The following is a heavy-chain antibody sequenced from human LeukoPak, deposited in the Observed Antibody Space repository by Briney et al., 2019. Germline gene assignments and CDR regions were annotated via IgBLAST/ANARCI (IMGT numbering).Heavy chain of an antibody. D-gene: IGHD3-22*01. CDR2: ISAYNGNT. Sequence: GASVKVSCKASGYTFNSYGISWVRQAPGQGLEWMGWISAYNGNTNYAQKLQGRVTMTTDTSTSTAYMELRSLRSDDTAVYYCARAKAYYYDSSGYYGYWGQGTLVTVSS. V-gene: IGHV1-18*01. CDR3: ARAKAYYYDSSGYYGY. CDR1: GYTFNSYG. J-gene: IGHJ4*02.